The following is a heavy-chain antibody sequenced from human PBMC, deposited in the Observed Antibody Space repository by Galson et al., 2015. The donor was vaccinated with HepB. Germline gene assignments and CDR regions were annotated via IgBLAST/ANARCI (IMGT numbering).Heavy chain of an antibody. CDR3: ARQLRDSSSWYGWFDP. J-gene: IGHJ5*02. CDR1: GYSFTTYW. CDR2: IYPGDSDT. V-gene: IGHV5-51*01. Sequence: QSGAEVTKPGESLKISCKGSGYSFTTYWIGWVRQMPGKGLEWMGIIYPGDSDTRYIPSFQGQVTISADKSISTAYLQWSSLKASDTAMYYCARQLRDSSSWYGWFDPWGQGTLVTVSS. D-gene: IGHD6-13*01.